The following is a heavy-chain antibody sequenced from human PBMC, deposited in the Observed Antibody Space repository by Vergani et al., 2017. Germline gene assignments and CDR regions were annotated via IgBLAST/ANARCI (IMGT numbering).Heavy chain of an antibody. Sequence: QVQLVQSGAEVKKPGSSVKVSCKASGYTFTGYYMHWVRQAPGQGLEWMGWINPNSGGTDYAQKFQGRVTVTRDTSISTAYMELTSLRSDDTAVYYCASGVRYYYSYYMDVWGKGTTVTVSS. CDR2: INPNSGGT. CDR3: ASGVRYYYSYYMDV. J-gene: IGHJ6*03. V-gene: IGHV1-2*02. CDR1: GYTFTGYY. D-gene: IGHD3-10*01.